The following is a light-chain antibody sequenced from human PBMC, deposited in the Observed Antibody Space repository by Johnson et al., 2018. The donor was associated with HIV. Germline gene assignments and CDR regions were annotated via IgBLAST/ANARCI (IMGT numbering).Light chain of an antibody. CDR2: ENN. J-gene: IGLJ1*01. CDR3: GTWDSSLGAYV. CDR1: SSNIGNNY. Sequence: QSVLTQPPSVSAAPGQKVTISCSGSSSNIGNNYVSWYRQLPGTAPKLVIYENNKRPSGIPDRFSGSKSDTSATPGITGLQTGDEADYYCGTWDSSLGAYVVGTGTKVTVL. V-gene: IGLV1-51*02.